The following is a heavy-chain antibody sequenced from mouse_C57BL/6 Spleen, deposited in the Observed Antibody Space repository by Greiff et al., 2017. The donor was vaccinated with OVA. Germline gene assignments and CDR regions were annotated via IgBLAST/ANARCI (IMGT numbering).Heavy chain of an antibody. CDR2: IYPGDGDT. CDR1: GYAFSSSW. Sequence: QVQLKESGPELVKPGASVKISCKASGYAFSSSWMNWVKQRPGKGLEWIGRIYPGDGDTNYNGKFKGKATLTADKSSSTAYMQLSSLTSEDSAVYFCARRGSADWYFDVWGTGTTVTVSS. CDR3: ARRGSADWYFDV. V-gene: IGHV1-82*01. J-gene: IGHJ1*03.